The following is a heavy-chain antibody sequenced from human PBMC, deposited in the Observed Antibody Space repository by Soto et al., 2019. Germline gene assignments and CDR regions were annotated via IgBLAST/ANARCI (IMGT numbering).Heavy chain of an antibody. CDR3: ARDRDYAYVD. CDR2: IKGGSDI. CDR1: GFTFSDFS. Sequence: EVQLVESGGGLGQRGGSLRLSCAASGFTFSDFSMNWVRQAPGKGLEWVSYIKGGSDISYADSVKGRFTISRDNAKNSLYLEMNSLRDEDTAIYYCARDRDYAYVDWGQGTLVTVSS. D-gene: IGHD3-16*01. V-gene: IGHV3-48*02. J-gene: IGHJ4*02.